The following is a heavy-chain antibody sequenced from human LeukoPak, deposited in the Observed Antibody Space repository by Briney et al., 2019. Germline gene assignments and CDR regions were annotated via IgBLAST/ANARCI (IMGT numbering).Heavy chain of an antibody. CDR2: IYHSGST. CDR1: GGSFSGYY. CDR3: ARDPDPRDGMDV. J-gene: IGHJ6*02. Sequence: SETLSLTCAVYGGSFSGYYWSWIRQPPGKGLEWIGEIYHSGSTNYNPSLKSRVTISVDKSKNQFSLKLSSVTAADTAVYYCARDPDPRDGMDVWGQGTTVTVSS. V-gene: IGHV4-34*01.